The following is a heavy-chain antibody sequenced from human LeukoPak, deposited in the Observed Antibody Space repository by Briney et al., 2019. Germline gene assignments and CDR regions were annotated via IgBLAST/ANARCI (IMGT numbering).Heavy chain of an antibody. CDR1: GASISSYY. CDR2: IFYSGST. D-gene: IGHD5-12*01. J-gene: IGHJ4*02. V-gene: IGHV4-59*01. Sequence: PSETLSLTCTVSGASISSYYWSWIRQPPGKGLEWIGYIFYSGSTHSSPSLKSRVTISVDTSKNQVSLSLSSMTAADTAVYYCARDTTYGGYTDWSQGTLVTVSS. CDR3: ARDTTYGGYTD.